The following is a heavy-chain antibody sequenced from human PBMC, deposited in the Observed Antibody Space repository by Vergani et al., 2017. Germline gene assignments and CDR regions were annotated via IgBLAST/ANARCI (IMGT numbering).Heavy chain of an antibody. CDR1: GGSISSSSYY. J-gene: IGHJ4*02. V-gene: IGHV4-39*07. CDR2: IFYSGST. CDR3: ARDRGLVVPAEF. Sequence: QLQLQESGPGLVKPSETLSLTCTVSGGSISSSSYYWGWIRQPPGKGLEWIGSIFYSGSTYYNPSLKSRVTISVDTSKNQFSLKLSSVTAADTAVYYCARDRGLVVPAEFWGQGTLVTVSS. D-gene: IGHD2-2*01.